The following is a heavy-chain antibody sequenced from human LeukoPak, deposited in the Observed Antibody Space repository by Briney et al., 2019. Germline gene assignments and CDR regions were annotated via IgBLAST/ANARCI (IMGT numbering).Heavy chain of an antibody. J-gene: IGHJ4*02. Sequence: PGRSLRLSCAASGFTFGDYALSWVRQAPGKGLEWVGFIRSKTYGGAADYGASVRGRFTIYRDDSKSIAYLQMNSLEIEDTAVYYCARVAIAIIGRDPVDYWGQGTLVTVSS. CDR3: ARVAIAIIGRDPVDY. D-gene: IGHD2-21*01. CDR1: GFTFGDYA. V-gene: IGHV3-49*04. CDR2: IRSKTYGGAA.